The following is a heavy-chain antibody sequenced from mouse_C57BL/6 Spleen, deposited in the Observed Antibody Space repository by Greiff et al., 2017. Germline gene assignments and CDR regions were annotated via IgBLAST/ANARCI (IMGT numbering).Heavy chain of an antibody. CDR1: GFTFSSYG. D-gene: IGHD1-1*01. CDR2: ISSGGSYT. Sequence: EVQLQQSGGDLVKPGGSLKLSCAASGFTFSSYGMSWVRQTPDKRLEWVATISSGGSYTNYPDSVKGRFTISRDNAKNTPYLQMSSLKSEDTALYYCARQDCYGSSCVENWYFDVWGTGTTVTVSS. CDR3: ARQDCYGSSCVENWYFDV. J-gene: IGHJ1*03. V-gene: IGHV5-6*01.